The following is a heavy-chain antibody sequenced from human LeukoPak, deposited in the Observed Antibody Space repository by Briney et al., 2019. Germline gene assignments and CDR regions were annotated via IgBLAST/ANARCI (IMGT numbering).Heavy chain of an antibody. CDR2: IYYSGST. J-gene: IGHJ5*02. D-gene: IGHD6-13*01. CDR1: GGSISSSSYY. Sequence: PSETLSLTCTVSGGSISSSSYYWGWIRQPPGKGLEWIASIYYSGSTYYNPSLKTRVTIYVDTSKKQFSLKLSSVTAADTAVHYCARDGRMPFYSSREMGFDPWGQGTLVTVSS. V-gene: IGHV4-39*07. CDR3: ARDGRMPFYSSREMGFDP.